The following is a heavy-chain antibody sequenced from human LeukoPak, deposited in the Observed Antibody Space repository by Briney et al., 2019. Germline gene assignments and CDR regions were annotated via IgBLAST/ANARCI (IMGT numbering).Heavy chain of an antibody. J-gene: IGHJ4*02. V-gene: IGHV3-15*01. D-gene: IGHD3-3*01. CDR3: TTHLSDFWSGYLY. CDR2: IKSKTDGGIT. CDR1: GFTFSNAW. Sequence: PGGSLRLSCAASGFTFSNAWMSWVRQAPGKGLEWVGRIKSKTDGGITDYAAPVKGRFTISRDDSKNTLYLQMNSLKTEDTAVYYCTTHLSDFWSGYLYWGQGTLVTVSS.